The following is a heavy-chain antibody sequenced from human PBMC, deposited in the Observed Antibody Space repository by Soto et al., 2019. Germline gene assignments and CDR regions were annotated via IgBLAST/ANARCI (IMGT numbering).Heavy chain of an antibody. J-gene: IGHJ5*02. Sequence: TLSLTCTVSGGSISSGGHYWSWIRQHPGKGLEWIGYIYYSGSTYYNPSLKSRVTISVDTSKNQFSLKLSSVTAADTAVYYCARDPGSSTSYFNWFDPWGQGTLVTVSS. CDR2: IYYSGST. D-gene: IGHD2-2*01. CDR3: ARDPGSSTSYFNWFDP. V-gene: IGHV4-31*03. CDR1: GGSISSGGHY.